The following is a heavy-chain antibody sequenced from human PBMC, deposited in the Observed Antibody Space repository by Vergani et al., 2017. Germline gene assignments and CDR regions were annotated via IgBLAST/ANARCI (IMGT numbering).Heavy chain of an antibody. Sequence: QVQLQQWGAGLLKPSETLSLKCAVYGGSFTKYYWSWIRQPPGKGLEWIGEVNHSGSINYSPSLKSGVTISIDTSKQQFSLTLSSVPAADTAVYYCARVSRFSDPRHYYHYHYMDVWGDGATVTVS. V-gene: IGHV4-34*01. CDR2: VNHSGSI. CDR1: GGSFTKYY. D-gene: IGHD2-21*02. J-gene: IGHJ6*03. CDR3: ARVSRFSDPRHYYHYHYMDV.